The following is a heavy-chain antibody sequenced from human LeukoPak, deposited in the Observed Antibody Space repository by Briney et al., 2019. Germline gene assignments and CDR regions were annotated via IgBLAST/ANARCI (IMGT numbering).Heavy chain of an antibody. CDR3: AELGITMIGGV. CDR1: GFTFNSYS. V-gene: IGHV3-48*04. J-gene: IGHJ6*04. Sequence: GGSLRLSCAASGFTFNSYSMNWVRQAPGKGLGWVSYISSISSTIYYADSVKGRFTISRDNAKNSLYLQMNSLRAEDTAVYYCAELGITMIGGVWGKGTTVTISS. CDR2: ISSISSTI. D-gene: IGHD3-10*02.